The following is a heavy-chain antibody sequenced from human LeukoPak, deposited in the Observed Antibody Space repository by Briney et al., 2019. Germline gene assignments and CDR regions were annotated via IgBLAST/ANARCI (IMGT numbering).Heavy chain of an antibody. CDR1: GDTFSSKSAA. V-gene: IGHV6-1*01. Sequence: SQTLSLTCALPGDTFSSKSAAWNWIRQSPSRGLEWLGRTYYRSKLYNNYAVSVKSRITINADTSKNQFSLQLSSVTPDDTAVYYCANLIAAAGSLMDVWGQGTTVTVSS. D-gene: IGHD6-13*01. J-gene: IGHJ6*02. CDR3: ANLIAAAGSLMDV. CDR2: TYYRSKLYN.